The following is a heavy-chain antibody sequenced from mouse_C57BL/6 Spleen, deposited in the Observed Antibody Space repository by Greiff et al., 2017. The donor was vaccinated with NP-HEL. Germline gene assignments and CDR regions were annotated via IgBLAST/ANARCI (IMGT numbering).Heavy chain of an antibody. V-gene: IGHV1-26*01. CDR3: VSTVVAPWAMDY. CDR2: INPNNGGT. CDR1: GYTFTDYY. J-gene: IGHJ4*01. Sequence: EVQLQQSGPELVKPGASVKISCKASGYTFTDYYMNWVKQSHGKSLEWIGDINPNNGGTSYNQKFKGKATLTVDKSSSTAYMELRSLTSEDSAVYYCVSTVVAPWAMDYWGQGTSVTVSS. D-gene: IGHD1-1*01.